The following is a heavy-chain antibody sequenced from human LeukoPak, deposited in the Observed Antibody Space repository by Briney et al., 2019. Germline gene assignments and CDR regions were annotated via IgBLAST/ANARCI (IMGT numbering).Heavy chain of an antibody. CDR2: IYHSGST. CDR3: ARDKRQRWLQYNGFFDY. V-gene: IGHV4-38-2*02. CDR1: GYSISSGYY. Sequence: PSETLSLTCTVSGYSISSGYYWGWIRPPPGKGLEWIGSIYHSGSTYYNPSLKSRVTISVDTSKNQFSLKLSSVTAADTAVYYCARDKRQRWLQYNGFFDYWGQGTLVTVSS. D-gene: IGHD5-24*01. J-gene: IGHJ4*02.